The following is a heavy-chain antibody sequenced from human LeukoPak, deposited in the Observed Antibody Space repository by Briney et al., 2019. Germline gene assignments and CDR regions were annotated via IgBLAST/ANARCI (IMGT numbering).Heavy chain of an antibody. CDR3: ARHVGYVFGSYGYYYYMDV. J-gene: IGHJ6*03. CDR2: IYPGDSDT. CDR1: GYSFTSYW. D-gene: IGHD1-26*01. V-gene: IGHV5-51*01. Sequence: GESLKISCKGSGYSFTSYWIGWVRQMPGKGLEWMGIIYPGDSDTRYSPSFQGQVTISADKSISTAYLQWSSLKASDTAMYYCARHVGYVFGSYGYYYYMDVRGKGTTVTISS.